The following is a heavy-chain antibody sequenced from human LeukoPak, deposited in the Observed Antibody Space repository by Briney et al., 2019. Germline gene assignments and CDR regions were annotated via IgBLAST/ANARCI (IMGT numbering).Heavy chain of an antibody. D-gene: IGHD6-19*01. CDR3: ARVGYSSGWYRN. J-gene: IGHJ4*02. Sequence: GGSLRLSCAASGFTFSSNYMSWVRQAPGKGLEWVSVIHSGGSTYYADSVKGRFTISRDNSKNTLYLQMNSLRAEDTAVYYCARVGYSSGWYRNRGQGTLVTVSS. CDR2: IHSGGST. CDR1: GFTFSSNY. V-gene: IGHV3-53*01.